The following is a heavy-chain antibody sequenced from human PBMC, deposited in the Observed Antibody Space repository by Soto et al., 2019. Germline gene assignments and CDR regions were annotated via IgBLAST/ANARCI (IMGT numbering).Heavy chain of an antibody. CDR2: ISYDGSNK. Sequence: QVQLVESGGGVVQPGRSLRLSCAASGFTFSSYAMHWVRQAPGKGLEWVAVISYDGSNKYYADSVKGRFTISRDNSKNTLYLQMNSLRAEDTAVYYCARFHIAAAGTGYYGMDVWGQGTTVTVSS. CDR3: ARFHIAAAGTGYYGMDV. CDR1: GFTFSSYA. J-gene: IGHJ6*02. D-gene: IGHD6-13*01. V-gene: IGHV3-30-3*01.